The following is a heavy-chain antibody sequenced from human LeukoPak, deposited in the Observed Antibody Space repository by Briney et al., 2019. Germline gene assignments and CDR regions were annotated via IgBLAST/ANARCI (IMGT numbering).Heavy chain of an antibody. CDR1: GVTFSNAW. V-gene: IGHV3-15*01. CDR3: TTVGHRRANWGSSTEISDY. J-gene: IGHJ4*02. CDR2: IKSIPDGGTT. Sequence: PGGSLRLSCAAAGVTFSNAWMSWVRQAPGKGLEWVGRIKSIPDGGTTDYAAPVKGRFTISRADSKNTLYLQMNSLKTEDTAVYYCTTVGHRRANWGSSTEISDYWGQGTLVTVSP. D-gene: IGHD7-27*01.